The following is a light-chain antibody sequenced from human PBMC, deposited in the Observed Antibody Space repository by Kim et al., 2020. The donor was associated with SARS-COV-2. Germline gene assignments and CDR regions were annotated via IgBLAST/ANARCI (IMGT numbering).Light chain of an antibody. CDR2: AVS. V-gene: IGLV2-14*04. J-gene: IGLJ3*02. Sequence: GQSITIPCTGTSSDVGGFNFVSWYQQYPGKVPKLMIYAVSKRPSGVSNRFSGSKSGNTASLTISGLQAEDEADYYCTSYTSTITWVFGGGTQLTVL. CDR3: TSYTSTITWV. CDR1: SSDVGGFNF.